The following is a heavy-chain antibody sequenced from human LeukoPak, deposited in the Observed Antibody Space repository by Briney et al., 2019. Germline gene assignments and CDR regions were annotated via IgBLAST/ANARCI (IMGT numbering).Heavy chain of an antibody. CDR1: GYTFTSYY. Sequence: ASVKVSCKASGYTFTSYYMHWVRQAPGQGLEWMGIINPSGGSTSYAQKFQGRVTMTRDTSTSTVYMELSSLRSEDTAVYYCARVSVDVATVTSYYFDYWGQGTLVTVSS. CDR3: ARVSVDVATVTSYYFDY. D-gene: IGHD4-17*01. J-gene: IGHJ4*02. CDR2: INPSGGST. V-gene: IGHV1-46*01.